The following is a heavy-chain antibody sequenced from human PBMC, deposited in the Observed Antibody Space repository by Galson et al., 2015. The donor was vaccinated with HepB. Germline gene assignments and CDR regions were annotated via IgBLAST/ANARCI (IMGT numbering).Heavy chain of an antibody. CDR1: GFTFSSYS. CDR3: ARGKVVVPYYFDY. CDR2: ISSSSSTI. V-gene: IGHV3-48*02. D-gene: IGHD3-22*01. J-gene: IGHJ4*02. Sequence: SLRLSCAASGFTFSSYSMNWVRQAPGKGLEWVSYISSSSSTIYYADSVKGRFTISRDNAKNSLYLQMNSLRDEDTAVYYCARGKVVVPYYFDYWGQGTLVTVSS.